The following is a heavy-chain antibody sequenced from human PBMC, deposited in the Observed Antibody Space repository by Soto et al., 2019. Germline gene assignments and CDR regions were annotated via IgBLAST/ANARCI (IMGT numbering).Heavy chain of an antibody. CDR2: ISYDGSNK. CDR1: GFTFSSYA. V-gene: IGHV3-30-3*01. CDR3: ARVQGIAAAGTRDYYYYGMDV. J-gene: IGHJ6*02. D-gene: IGHD6-13*01. Sequence: GGSLRLSCAASGFTFSSYAMHWVRQAPGKGLEWVAVISYDGSNKYYADSVKGRFTISRDNSKNTLYLQMNSLRAEDTAVYYRARVQGIAAAGTRDYYYYGMDVWGQGTTVTVSS.